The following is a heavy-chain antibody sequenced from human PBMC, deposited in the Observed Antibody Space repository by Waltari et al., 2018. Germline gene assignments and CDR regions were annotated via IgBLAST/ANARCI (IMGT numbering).Heavy chain of an antibody. CDR2: ITTDVTST. D-gene: IGHD2-21*02. V-gene: IGHV3-74*01. J-gene: IGHJ3*02. Sequence: EVQLVESGGGLVQSGGSLRLSCAASGFSISSYWMHWVRQAPGKGLVWVSHITTDVTSTNYADSVKGRFTISRDSAKNTLYLQMNSQRAEDTALYYCVREGHDYYNEGDAFDIWGHGTMVTVSS. CDR1: GFSISSYW. CDR3: VREGHDYYNEGDAFDI.